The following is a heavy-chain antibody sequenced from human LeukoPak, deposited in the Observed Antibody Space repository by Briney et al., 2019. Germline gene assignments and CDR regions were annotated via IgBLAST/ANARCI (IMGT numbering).Heavy chain of an antibody. CDR1: GYTFTNYG. CDR2: ISGYNANT. D-gene: IGHD6-13*01. Sequence: GASVKVSCKASGYTFTNYGISWVRQAPGQGLEWMGWISGYNANTNYVQKFQGRVTITADKSTSTAYMELSSLRSEDTAVYYCARAGYSSSWYELPQYTNFDYWGRGTLVTVSS. CDR3: ARAGYSSSWYELPQYTNFDY. J-gene: IGHJ4*02. V-gene: IGHV1-18*01.